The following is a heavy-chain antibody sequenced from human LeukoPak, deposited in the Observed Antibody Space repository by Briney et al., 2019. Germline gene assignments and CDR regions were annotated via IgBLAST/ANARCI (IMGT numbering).Heavy chain of an antibody. CDR3: AKAPNIVVVVAATYYYYMDV. CDR2: ISGRGCST. Sequence: GGPLRLSCAACGFPFSSYAMSGVRQAPGKGLEGVSAISGRGCSTYYADSVKRRFTISRDNSKNTLYLQMNSLRAEDTAVYYCAKAPNIVVVVAATYYYYMDVWGKGTTVTVSS. CDR1: GFPFSSYA. V-gene: IGHV3-23*01. D-gene: IGHD2-15*01. J-gene: IGHJ6*03.